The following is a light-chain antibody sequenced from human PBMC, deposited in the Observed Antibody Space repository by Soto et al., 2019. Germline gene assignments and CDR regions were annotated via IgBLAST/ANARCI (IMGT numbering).Light chain of an antibody. V-gene: IGLV2-14*01. CDR3: SSFTRSTPTYV. J-gene: IGLJ1*01. CDR1: SSDVGGYNY. Sequence: QSVLTQPASVSVSLGQSITIPCTGSSSDVGGYNYVSWHQQHPGKAPKLIISDVSHRPSGVSSRFSGSKSGNTASLIISGLQAEDEADYYCSSFTRSTPTYVFGTGTKVTVL. CDR2: DVS.